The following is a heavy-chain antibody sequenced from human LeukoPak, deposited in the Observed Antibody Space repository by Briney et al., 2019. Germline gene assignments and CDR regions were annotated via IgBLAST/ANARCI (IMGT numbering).Heavy chain of an antibody. J-gene: IGHJ4*02. CDR3: AKGRGYNYGYIFGYFDY. Sequence: GGSLRLSCAASGFAFSDYYMTWIRQAPGKGLEWVSYISSSGSTIYYADSVKGRFTISRDNAKNSLYLQMNSLRAEDTALYYCAKGRGYNYGYIFGYFDYWGQGTLVTVSS. D-gene: IGHD5-18*01. V-gene: IGHV3-11*01. CDR1: GFAFSDYY. CDR2: ISSSGSTI.